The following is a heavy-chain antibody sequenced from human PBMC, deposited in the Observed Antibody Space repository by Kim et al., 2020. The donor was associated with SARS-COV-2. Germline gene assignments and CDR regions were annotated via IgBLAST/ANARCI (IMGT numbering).Heavy chain of an antibody. D-gene: IGHD3-22*01. CDR3: ARGIAYYDSTPFDY. Sequence: AALKSHVTISVDTSENQFALKLSSVTAADTAVYYCARGIAYYDSTPFDYWGQGTLVTVSS. V-gene: IGHV4-34*01. J-gene: IGHJ4*02.